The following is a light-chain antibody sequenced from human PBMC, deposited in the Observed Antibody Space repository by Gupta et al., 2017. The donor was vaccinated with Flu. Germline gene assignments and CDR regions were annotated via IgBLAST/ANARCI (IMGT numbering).Light chain of an antibody. CDR3: MQSLHTPRT. CDR1: QSLLHFNGFNY. Sequence: EIVMTQSPLSLPVTPGEPASISCRSSQSLLHFNGFNYLEWYLQKPGQSPQLLIYSGSNRASGVPDRFSGSGSGTDFTLRISRMEAEDVGIYYCMQSLHTPRTFGQGTKVEIK. CDR2: SGS. J-gene: IGKJ1*01. V-gene: IGKV2-28*01.